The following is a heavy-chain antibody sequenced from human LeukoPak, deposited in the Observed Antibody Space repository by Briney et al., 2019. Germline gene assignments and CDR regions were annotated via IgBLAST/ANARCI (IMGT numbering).Heavy chain of an antibody. Sequence: PSEPLSLTRTLSGVPVCISTYYCGWIRQPPGKGLEWIGNIYDTVSSYSNPSLRSRVTMSVDTSKNQFSLKMSSVTAADTAVYYCARLSKGRYFDYIFDYWGQGALVTVSS. V-gene: IGHV4-39*01. CDR3: ARLSKGRYFDYIFDY. J-gene: IGHJ4*02. CDR2: IYDTVSS. D-gene: IGHD3-9*01. CDR1: GVPVCISTYY.